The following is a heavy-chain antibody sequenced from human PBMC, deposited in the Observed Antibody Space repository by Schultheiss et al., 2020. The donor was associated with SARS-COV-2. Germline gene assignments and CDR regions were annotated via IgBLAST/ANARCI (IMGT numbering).Heavy chain of an antibody. CDR3: ARTSFRYYDFWSGLGSSQAYYFDY. J-gene: IGHJ4*02. Sequence: SGPTLVKPTETLTLTCTVSGFSLSNARMGVSWIRQPPGKALEWLAHIFSNDEKSYSTSLKSRLTISKDTSKSQVVLTMTNMDPVDTATYYCARTSFRYYDFWSGLGSSQAYYFDYWGQGTLVTVSS. D-gene: IGHD3-3*01. V-gene: IGHV2-26*01. CDR1: GFSLSNARMG. CDR2: IFSNDEK.